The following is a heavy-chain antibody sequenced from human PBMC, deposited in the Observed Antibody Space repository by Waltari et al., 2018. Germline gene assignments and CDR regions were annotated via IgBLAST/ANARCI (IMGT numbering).Heavy chain of an antibody. V-gene: IGHV4-39*02. CDR3: AREADYYDSSAYVG. CDR2: LYYPGST. Sequence: QLQLQESGPGLVKPSETLSLTCTVSSGSLSSDNYYWGCILQPPGKGLEWIGTLYYPGSTFYNPSLNSRVTISVDTLKNQFSLKLSSVTAADTAVYYCAREADYYDSSAYVGWGQGTLVTVSS. D-gene: IGHD3-22*01. CDR1: SGSLSSDNYY. J-gene: IGHJ4*02.